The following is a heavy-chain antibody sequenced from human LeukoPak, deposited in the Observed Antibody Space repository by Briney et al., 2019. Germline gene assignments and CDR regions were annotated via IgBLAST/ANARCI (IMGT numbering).Heavy chain of an antibody. Sequence: GASLRLSCAASGFTVSSYAMSSVRQAPGKGLEWVSAISGIGGSTYYADSVKGRFTISRDNSKNTLYLQMNSLRAEDTAVYYCAKDHIVVVVAAFDYFDYWGQGTLVTVSS. CDR2: ISGIGGST. CDR3: AKDHIVVVVAAFDYFDY. J-gene: IGHJ4*02. CDR1: GFTVSSYA. D-gene: IGHD2-15*01. V-gene: IGHV3-23*01.